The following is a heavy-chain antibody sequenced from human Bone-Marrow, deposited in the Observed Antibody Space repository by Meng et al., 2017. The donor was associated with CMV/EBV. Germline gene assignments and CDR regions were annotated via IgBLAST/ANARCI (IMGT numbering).Heavy chain of an antibody. V-gene: IGHV3-48*04. J-gene: IGHJ6*02. CDR2: ISSSSSTI. CDR1: GFTFDDYG. CDR3: ASRNDYGDDHVEVGVGMDV. D-gene: IGHD4-17*01. Sequence: GESLKISCAASGFTFDDYGMSWVRQAPGKGLEWVSYISSSSSTIYYADSVKGRFTISRDNAKNSLYLQMNSLRAEDTAVYYCASRNDYGDDHVEVGVGMDVWGQGTTVTVSS.